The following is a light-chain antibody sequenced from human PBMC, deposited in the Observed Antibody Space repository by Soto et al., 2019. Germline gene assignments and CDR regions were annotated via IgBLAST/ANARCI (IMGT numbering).Light chain of an antibody. CDR1: QNVNSN. Sequence: EVLMTQSPASLSVSPGERATLSCRASQNVNSNLAWYQQKPGQPPRLLIYGASTRATGIPARFSGSGSGTEFTLTISSLQSEDFAIYYCQQYNNWPPITFGQGTRLDI. V-gene: IGKV3-15*01. CDR3: QQYNNWPPIT. J-gene: IGKJ5*01. CDR2: GAS.